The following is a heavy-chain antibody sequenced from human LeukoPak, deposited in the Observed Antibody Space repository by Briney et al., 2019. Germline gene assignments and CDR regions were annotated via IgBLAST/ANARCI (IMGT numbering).Heavy chain of an antibody. J-gene: IGHJ6*03. D-gene: IGHD2-2*01. CDR2: IYYSGST. CDR3: ARGRKYQLLPYYYYYMDV. Sequence: SETLSLTCTVSGGSISSSSYYWGWIRQPPGKGLEWIGSIYYSGSTNYNPSLKSRVTISVDTSKNQFSLKLSSVTAADTAVYYCARGRKYQLLPYYYYYMDVWGKGTTVTVSS. CDR1: GGSISSSSYY. V-gene: IGHV4-39*07.